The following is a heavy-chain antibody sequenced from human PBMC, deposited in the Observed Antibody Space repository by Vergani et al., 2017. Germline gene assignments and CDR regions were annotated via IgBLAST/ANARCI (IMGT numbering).Heavy chain of an antibody. D-gene: IGHD5-12*01. CDR1: GFSFPGYA. V-gene: IGHV3-23*04. CDR3: TKGSRGYTGYFFDY. J-gene: IGHJ4*02. Sequence: EVQLVESGGGLVQPGGSLRLSCVASGFSFPGYAMSWVRQAPGTGLEWVSSVSGSSATPYYADSVKGRFIISRDNSKNTLHLQMNSLRADDTAVYYCTKGSRGYTGYFFDYWGQGTLATVSS. CDR2: VSGSSATP.